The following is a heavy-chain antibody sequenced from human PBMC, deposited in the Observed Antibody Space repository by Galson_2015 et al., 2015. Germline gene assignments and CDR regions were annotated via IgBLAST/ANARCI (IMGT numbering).Heavy chain of an antibody. CDR1: GYTFTSYY. Sequence: SVKVSCKASGYTFTSYYMHWVRQAPGQGLEWMGIINPSGGSTSYAQKFQGRVTMTRDTSTSTVYMELSSLKASDTAMYYCARLRGGYASDAFDIWGQGTMVTVSS. CDR2: INPSGGST. J-gene: IGHJ3*02. D-gene: IGHD5-12*01. V-gene: IGHV1-46*01. CDR3: ARLRGGYASDAFDI.